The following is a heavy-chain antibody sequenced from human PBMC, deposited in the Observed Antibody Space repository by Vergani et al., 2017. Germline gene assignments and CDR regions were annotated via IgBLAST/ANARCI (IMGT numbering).Heavy chain of an antibody. CDR3: ARDHNWNDVDAFDI. J-gene: IGHJ3*02. CDR2: ISSSSSYI. V-gene: IGHV3-21*01. D-gene: IGHD1-1*01. Sequence: EVQLVESGGGLVKPGGSLRLSCAASGFTFSSYSMNWVRQAPGKGLEWVSSISSSSSYIYYADSVKGRFTISRDNAKNSLYLQMNSLRAEDTAVYYCARDHNWNDVDAFDIWGQGTMVTVPS. CDR1: GFTFSSYS.